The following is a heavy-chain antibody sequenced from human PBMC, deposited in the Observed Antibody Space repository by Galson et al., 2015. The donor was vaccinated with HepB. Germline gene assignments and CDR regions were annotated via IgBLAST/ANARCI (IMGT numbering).Heavy chain of an antibody. CDR2: ISVYNGNT. D-gene: IGHD4-17*01. Sequence: SVKVSCKASGYTFSSYSISWVRQAPGQGLEWMGWISVYNGNTNYVQKFQGRVTMTTDTSTSTACMELRSLRSDDTAVYYCARDRVYGDYDVYWYFDLWGRGTLVTVSS. V-gene: IGHV1-18*01. J-gene: IGHJ2*01. CDR1: GYTFSSYS. CDR3: ARDRVYGDYDVYWYFDL.